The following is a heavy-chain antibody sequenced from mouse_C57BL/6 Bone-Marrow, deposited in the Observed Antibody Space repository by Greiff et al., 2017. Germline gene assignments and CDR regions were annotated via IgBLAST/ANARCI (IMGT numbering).Heavy chain of an antibody. CDR1: GFTFSDYG. CDR3: ARGYDLAY. V-gene: IGHV5-17*01. D-gene: IGHD2-2*01. CDR2: ISSGSSTI. Sequence: DVMLVESGGGLVKPGGSLKLSCAASGFTFSDYGMHWVRQAPEKGLEWVAYISSGSSTIYYADTVKGRFTIARDNAKNTLFLQMTNLRSEDSAMYYCARGYDLAYWGQGTLVTVSA. J-gene: IGHJ3*01.